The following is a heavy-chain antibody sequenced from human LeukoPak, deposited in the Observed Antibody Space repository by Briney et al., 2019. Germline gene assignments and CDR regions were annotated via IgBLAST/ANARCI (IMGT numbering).Heavy chain of an antibody. V-gene: IGHV1-46*01. D-gene: IGHD3-22*01. Sequence: ASVKVSCKASGYTFSNYDMNWVRQAPGQGLEWMGMITPSGGISYAQKFQGRVTMTRDMSTNTVYMELSSLRSEDTAVYYCARVDSTSPHELDYWGQGTLVTVSS. CDR1: GYTFSNYD. CDR3: ARVDSTSPHELDY. J-gene: IGHJ4*02. CDR2: ITPSGGI.